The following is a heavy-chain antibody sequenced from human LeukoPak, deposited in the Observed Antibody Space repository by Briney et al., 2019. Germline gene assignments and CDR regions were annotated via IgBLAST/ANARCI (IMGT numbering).Heavy chain of an antibody. CDR2: ISSSSSYI. CDR3: ARAPYYDFWSGYWKPDYYYYYMDV. V-gene: IGHV3-21*01. D-gene: IGHD3-3*01. CDR1: GFTFGSYS. Sequence: PGGSLRLSCAASGFTFGSYSMNWVRQAPGKGLEWVSSISSSSSYIYYADSVKGRFTISRDNAKNSLYLQMNSLRAEDTAVYYCARAPYYDFWSGYWKPDYYYYYMDVWGKGTTVTVSS. J-gene: IGHJ6*03.